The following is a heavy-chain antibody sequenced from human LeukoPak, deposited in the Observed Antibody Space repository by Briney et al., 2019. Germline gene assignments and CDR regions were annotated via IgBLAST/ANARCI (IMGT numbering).Heavy chain of an antibody. V-gene: IGHV3-30*01. D-gene: IGHD1-26*01. CDR3: ARDPESGSYFVY. Sequence: GGSLRLSCAASGFTFSSYAMHWVRQAPGKGLEWVAVISYDGSNKYYADSVKGRFTISRDNSKNTLYLQMNSLRAEDTAVYYCARDPESGSYFVYWGQGTLVTVSS. J-gene: IGHJ4*02. CDR2: ISYDGSNK. CDR1: GFTFSSYA.